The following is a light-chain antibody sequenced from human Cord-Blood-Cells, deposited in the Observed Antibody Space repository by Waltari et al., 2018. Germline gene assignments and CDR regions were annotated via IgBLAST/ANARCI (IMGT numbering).Light chain of an antibody. CDR2: RNK. CDR3: AAWDDSLSGWV. Sequence: QAVLTQPPSASRTPGQRVTISCSGSSSNIGSNYVYCYQQPPGTAPKLLIYRNKQRPSGVPDRFSGSKSGTSASLAISGLRSEDEADYYCAAWDDSLSGWVFGGGTKLTVL. V-gene: IGLV1-47*01. CDR1: SSNIGSNY. J-gene: IGLJ3*02.